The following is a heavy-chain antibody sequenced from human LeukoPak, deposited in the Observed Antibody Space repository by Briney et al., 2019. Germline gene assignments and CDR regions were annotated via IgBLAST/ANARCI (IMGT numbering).Heavy chain of an antibody. CDR1: GYTFTNYY. D-gene: IGHD5-12*01. V-gene: IGHV1-46*01. CDR2: INHSGGST. CDR3: ARVATSPGNYFDY. Sequence: AGVTVPCKASGYTFTNYYMNGVGQAPAQGREGMGLINHSGGSTSYAQNFQLRVTITRYLSTSTVYLELSSLRSEDTAVYYCARVATSPGNYFDYWGQGTLVTVSS. J-gene: IGHJ4*02.